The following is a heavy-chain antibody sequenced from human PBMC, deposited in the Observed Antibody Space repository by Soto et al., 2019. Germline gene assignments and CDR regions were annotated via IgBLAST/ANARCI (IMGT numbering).Heavy chain of an antibody. J-gene: IGHJ3*01. CDR2: IGGSGDST. V-gene: IGHV3-23*01. D-gene: IGHD3-10*01. CDR1: GFTFSTYA. CDR3: AHPRGFGVFDAYDF. Sequence: EAQLLESGGALVQPGGSLRLSCAASGFTFSTYAMSWVRQAPGKGLEWVSAIGGSGDSTYSADSVRGRFTISRDNSINTLYLHMNNLGNEDTAVYYCAHPRGFGVFDAYDFWGQGTMVTVSS.